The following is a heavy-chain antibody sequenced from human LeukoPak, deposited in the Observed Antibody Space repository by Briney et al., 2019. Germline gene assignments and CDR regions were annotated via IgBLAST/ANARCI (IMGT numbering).Heavy chain of an antibody. J-gene: IGHJ3*02. Sequence: SVKVSCKASGGTFSSYAISWVRQAPAQGLEWMGGIIPIFGTANYAQKLQGRVTMTTDTSTSTAYMELRSLKSDDTAVYYCASLKNYYDSSGYLVTDAFDIWGQGTMVTVSS. D-gene: IGHD3-22*01. CDR1: GGTFSSYA. CDR2: IIPIFGTA. CDR3: ASLKNYYDSSGYLVTDAFDI. V-gene: IGHV1-69*05.